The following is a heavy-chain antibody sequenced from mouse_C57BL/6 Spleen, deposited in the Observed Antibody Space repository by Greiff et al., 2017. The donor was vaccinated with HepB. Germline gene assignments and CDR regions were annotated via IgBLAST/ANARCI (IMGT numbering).Heavy chain of an antibody. Sequence: EVKLMESGEGLVKPGGSLKLSCAASGFTFSSYAMSWVRQTPEKRLEWVAYISSGGDYIYYADTVKGRFTISRDNARNTLYLQMSSLKSEDTAMYYCTREGDYGSSYPDYWGQGTTLTVSS. V-gene: IGHV5-9-1*02. J-gene: IGHJ2*01. CDR3: TREGDYGSSYPDY. CDR2: ISSGGDYI. D-gene: IGHD1-1*01. CDR1: GFTFSSYA.